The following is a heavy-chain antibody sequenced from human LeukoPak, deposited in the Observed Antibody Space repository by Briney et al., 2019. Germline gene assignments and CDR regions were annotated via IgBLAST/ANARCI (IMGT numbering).Heavy chain of an antibody. V-gene: IGHV3-9*01. D-gene: IGHD3-10*01. Sequence: GGSLRLSCAASGFTFDDYAMHWVRQAPGKGLEWVSGISWNSGSIGYADSVKGRLTISRDNAKNSLYLQMNSLRAEDTALYYCAKDSEEYYYGSGKNWFDPWGQGTLVTASS. CDR3: AKDSEEYYYGSGKNWFDP. CDR1: GFTFDDYA. CDR2: ISWNSGSI. J-gene: IGHJ5*02.